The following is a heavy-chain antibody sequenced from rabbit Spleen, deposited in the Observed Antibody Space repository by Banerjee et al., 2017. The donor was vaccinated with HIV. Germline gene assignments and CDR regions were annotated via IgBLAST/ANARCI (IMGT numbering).Heavy chain of an antibody. J-gene: IGHJ4*01. V-gene: IGHV1S45*01. D-gene: IGHD1-1*01. Sequence: QEQLVESGGGLVQPEGSLTLTCTASGFSFSSSYYMCWVRQAPGKGLELIACIYTNNGGTWYASWAKGRFTISKTSSTTVTLQMTSLTAADTATYFCARAVSSSDDYYPLWGPGTLVTVS. CDR2: IYTNNGGT. CDR3: ARAVSSSDDYYPL. CDR1: GFSFSSSYY.